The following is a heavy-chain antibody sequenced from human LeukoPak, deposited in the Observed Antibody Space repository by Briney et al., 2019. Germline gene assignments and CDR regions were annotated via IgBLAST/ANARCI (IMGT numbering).Heavy chain of an antibody. V-gene: IGHV3-21*06. CDR3: ARDHGGTIGVDY. J-gene: IGHJ4*02. Sequence: GGSLRLSCAASGFTFSSYTMNWVRQAPGKGLEWVSSISSSSSYIYYADSVKGRFTISRDNAKNSLYLQMNSLRAEDTAVYYCARDHGGTIGVDYWGQGTLVTVSS. CDR1: GFTFSSYT. CDR2: ISSSSSYI. D-gene: IGHD1-7*01.